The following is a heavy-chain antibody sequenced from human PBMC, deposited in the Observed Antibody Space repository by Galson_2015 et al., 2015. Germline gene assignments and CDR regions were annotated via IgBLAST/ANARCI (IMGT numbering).Heavy chain of an antibody. J-gene: IGHJ4*02. Sequence: SLRLSCAASGLTVSSNYMCWVRQAPGKGLEWVSVIYSSGSTYYADSVKGRFTISRDNSKNTLYLQMNSLRAEDTAVYSCARGDIKLRKMVVDYWGQGTLVTVSS. CDR3: ARGDIKLRKMVVDY. CDR2: IYSSGST. V-gene: IGHV3-53*01. CDR1: GLTVSSNY. D-gene: IGHD3-10*01.